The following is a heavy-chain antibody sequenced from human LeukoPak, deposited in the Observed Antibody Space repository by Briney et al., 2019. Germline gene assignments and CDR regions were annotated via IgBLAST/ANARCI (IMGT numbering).Heavy chain of an antibody. J-gene: IGHJ4*02. V-gene: IGHV1-69*13. CDR2: IIPIFGTA. Sequence: SVKVSCKTSGYSENFYGITWVRQAPGQGPEGMGGIIPIFGTANYAQKFQGRVTITADESTSTAYMELSSLRSEDTAVYYCARGRVARIYYFDYWGQGTLVTVSS. CDR1: GYSENFYG. CDR3: ARGRVARIYYFDY. D-gene: IGHD5-12*01.